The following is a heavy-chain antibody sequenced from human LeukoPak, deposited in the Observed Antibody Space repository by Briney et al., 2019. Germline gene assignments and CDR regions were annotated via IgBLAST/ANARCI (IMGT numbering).Heavy chain of an antibody. CDR3: ARAAKTLDCSGGSCPPFDY. Sequence: GGSLRLSCAASGFTFSSYGMHWVRQAPGKGLEWMAVISYDGSNKYYADSVKGRFTISRDNSKNTLYLQMNSLRAEDTAVYYCARAAKTLDCSGGSCPPFDYWGQGTLVTVSS. J-gene: IGHJ4*02. V-gene: IGHV3-30*03. D-gene: IGHD2-15*01. CDR1: GFTFSSYG. CDR2: ISYDGSNK.